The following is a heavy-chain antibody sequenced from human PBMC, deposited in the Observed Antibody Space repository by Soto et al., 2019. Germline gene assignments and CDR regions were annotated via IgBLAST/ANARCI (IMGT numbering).Heavy chain of an antibody. CDR2: IRGSDGTT. CDR1: GFTLRSSA. V-gene: IGHV3-23*01. D-gene: IGHD3-3*01. J-gene: IGHJ4*02. CDR3: AKGRSTTILDVVSVFVS. Sequence: GWSLRLSCALSGFTLRSSARCWVRQAPGPGLGCVSTIRGSDGTTCYADSVKGRSTISRDTSKHTLYLQMNILRAEDTAVYYWAKGRSTTILDVVSVFVSWRQGTLVTVSP.